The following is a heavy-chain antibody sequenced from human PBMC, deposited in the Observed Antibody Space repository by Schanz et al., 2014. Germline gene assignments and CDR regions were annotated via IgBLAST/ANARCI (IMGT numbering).Heavy chain of an antibody. D-gene: IGHD3-10*01. Sequence: VQLLDSGGGLVKPGGSLRLSCAASGFTFSDYYMSWIRQAPGKGLEWVSDISSGSSYANYADSVKGRFTMSRDNSKNTLYLQMNSLRAEDTAVYYCARANYRRKINFDYWGRGTLVTVSS. CDR1: GFTFSDYY. V-gene: IGHV3-11*06. CDR2: ISSGSSYA. J-gene: IGHJ4*02. CDR3: ARANYRRKINFDY.